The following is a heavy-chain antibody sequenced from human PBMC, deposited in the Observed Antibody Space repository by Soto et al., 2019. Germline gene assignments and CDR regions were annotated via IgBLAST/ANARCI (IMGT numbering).Heavy chain of an antibody. J-gene: IGHJ3*01. D-gene: IGHD1-1*01. CDR1: GFTVSSDY. CDR2: MNRDGTT. V-gene: IGHV3-53*02. CDR3: AREMREWNVVRTRGAFDV. Sequence: VHVVETGGGLIQPGGSLRLSCAASGFTVSSDYMSWVRQAPGKGLEWVSLMNRDGTTQYADSVKGRFTISRDSSENTVSLEMTSLRTEDTDLYYCAREMREWNVVRTRGAFDVWGQGTMVTVSS.